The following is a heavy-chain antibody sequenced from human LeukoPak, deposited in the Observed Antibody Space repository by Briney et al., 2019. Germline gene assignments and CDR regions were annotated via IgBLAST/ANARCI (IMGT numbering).Heavy chain of an antibody. CDR2: INHSGST. V-gene: IGHV4-34*01. CDR1: DGSFSGYY. J-gene: IGHJ4*02. CDR3: ARVGAIRYFDWSAYPLDY. D-gene: IGHD3-9*01. Sequence: SETLSLTCAIYDGSFSGYYWNWIRQPPGKGLEWIGEINHSGSTKYNPSLKSRVTISVDTSKNQFSLNLTSVTAADTAVYYCARVGAIRYFDWSAYPLDYWGQGTLVTVSS.